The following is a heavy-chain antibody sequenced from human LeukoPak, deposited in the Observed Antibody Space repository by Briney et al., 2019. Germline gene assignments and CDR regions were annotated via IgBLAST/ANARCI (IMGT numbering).Heavy chain of an antibody. CDR1: GYTFTGYY. CDR3: AREWGRTIFGVVTAYNWFDP. Sequence: ASVKVSCKASGYTFTGYYMHWVRQAPGQGLEWMGRINPNSGGTNYAQKFQGRVTMNRDTSISTAYMELSRLRSDDTAVYYCAREWGRTIFGVVTAYNWFDPWGQGTLVTVSS. V-gene: IGHV1-2*06. D-gene: IGHD3-3*01. CDR2: INPNSGGT. J-gene: IGHJ5*02.